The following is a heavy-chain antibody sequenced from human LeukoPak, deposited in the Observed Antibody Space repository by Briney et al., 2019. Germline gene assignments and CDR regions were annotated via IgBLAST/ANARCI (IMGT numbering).Heavy chain of an antibody. Sequence: SETLSLTCAVYGGSFSGYYWGWIRQPPGKGLEWIGEINHSGSTNYNPSLESRVTISVDTSKNQFSLKLSSVTAADTAVYYCARARIAAVYYYYGTDVWGQGTTVTVSS. D-gene: IGHD6-13*01. V-gene: IGHV4-34*01. CDR1: GGSFSGYY. CDR3: ARARIAAVYYYYGTDV. CDR2: INHSGST. J-gene: IGHJ6*02.